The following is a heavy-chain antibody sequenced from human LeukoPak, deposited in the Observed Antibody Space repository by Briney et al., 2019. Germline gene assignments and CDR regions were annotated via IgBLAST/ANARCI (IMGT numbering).Heavy chain of an antibody. CDR3: ARSPRYCSSTSCYSPPATPYYYYMDV. CDR2: IIPIFGTA. CDR1: GGTFNSYV. D-gene: IGHD2-2*01. V-gene: IGHV1-69*05. Sequence: SVKVSCKASGGTFNSYVISWVRQAPGQGLEWMGGIIPIFGTANYAQKFQGRVTITTDESTSTAYMELSSLRSEDTAVYYCARSPRYCSSTSCYSPPATPYYYYMDVWGKGTTVTVSS. J-gene: IGHJ6*03.